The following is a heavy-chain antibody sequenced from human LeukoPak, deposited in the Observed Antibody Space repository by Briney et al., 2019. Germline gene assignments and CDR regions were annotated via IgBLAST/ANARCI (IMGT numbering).Heavy chain of an antibody. Sequence: ASVKVSCKASGYTFTSYDINWVRQATGQGPEWMGWMNPNNGKTGFAPKFQGRVTMTRNTSISTAYMELSTLKSDDTAVYYCARGRGSSEYFQHWGQGTLVTVSS. CDR2: MNPNNGKT. D-gene: IGHD2-15*01. J-gene: IGHJ1*01. CDR3: ARGRGSSEYFQH. CDR1: GYTFTSYD. V-gene: IGHV1-8*01.